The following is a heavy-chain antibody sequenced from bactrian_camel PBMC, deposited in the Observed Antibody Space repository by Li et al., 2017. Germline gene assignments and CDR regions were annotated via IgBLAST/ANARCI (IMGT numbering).Heavy chain of an antibody. CDR2: IHTKAGET. V-gene: IGHV3S1*01. CDR3: VADFSDCGLGLRTSFSY. CDR1: GFTYSIYC. D-gene: IGHD5*01. Sequence: HVQLVESGGGSVQAGGSLRLSCAYSGFTYSIYCMGWFRQVEGKERERIAAIHTKAGETYYGHSVKGRFTISRDNAKPYAENTVYLQMNSLKLEDTAMYYCVADFSDCGLGLRTSFSYWGQGTQVTVSS. J-gene: IGHJ4*01.